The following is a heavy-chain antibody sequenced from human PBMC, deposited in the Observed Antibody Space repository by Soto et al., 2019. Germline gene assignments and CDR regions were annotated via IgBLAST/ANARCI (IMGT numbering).Heavy chain of an antibody. CDR2: IGGSGDNT. D-gene: IGHD1-1*01. Sequence: EVQLSESGGGLAQPGGSLRLSCAASGFTFSSYAMSWVRQAPGKGLEWVSGIGGSGDNTFYADFVKGRFTISRDNSENTLYLQMISLSAEETAIYYCARTIAGYFWAGAYWGQGTPVTVSS. CDR3: ARTIAGYFWAGAY. V-gene: IGHV3-23*01. CDR1: GFTFSSYA. J-gene: IGHJ4*02.